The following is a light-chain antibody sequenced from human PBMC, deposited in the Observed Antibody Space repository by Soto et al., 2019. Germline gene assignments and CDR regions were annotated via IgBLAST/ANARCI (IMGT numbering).Light chain of an antibody. CDR1: QSLSNSF. J-gene: IGKJ1*01. Sequence: EIVLTQSPGTLSLSPGERATLSCRASQSLSNSFLAWYQQKPGQAPRLLVDGASSRATGIPDRFSGSGSGTDFTLTISRLEPEDVAVYYCQQYAASWTFGQGTKVEI. CDR2: GAS. CDR3: QQYAASWT. V-gene: IGKV3-20*01.